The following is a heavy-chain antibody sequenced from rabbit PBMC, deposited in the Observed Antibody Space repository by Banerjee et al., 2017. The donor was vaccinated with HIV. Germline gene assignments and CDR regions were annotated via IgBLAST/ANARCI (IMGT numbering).Heavy chain of an antibody. CDR3: ARSNTYYGMDL. Sequence: QEQLKETGGGLVQPGGSLTLSCKASGFDFSSYAITWVRQAPGKGLEYIGYITYRGSAYYASWVNGRFTISRENTQNTLYLQLNSLTAADTATYFCARSNTYYGMDLWGQGTLVTVS. J-gene: IGHJ6*01. V-gene: IGHV1S29*01. CDR1: GFDFSSYA. CDR2: ITYRGSA.